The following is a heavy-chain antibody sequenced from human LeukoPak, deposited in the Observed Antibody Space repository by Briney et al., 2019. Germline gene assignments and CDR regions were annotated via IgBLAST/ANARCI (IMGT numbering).Heavy chain of an antibody. CDR2: IYYSGST. J-gene: IGHJ6*03. CDR3: ARESEQPAPYYYYYYMDV. Sequence: SSETLSLTCTVSGGSISSSSYYWGWIRQPPGKGLEWIGSIYYSGSTYYNPSLKSRVTISVDTSKNQFSLKLSSVTAADTAVYYCARESEQPAPYYYYYYMDVWGKGTTVTISS. V-gene: IGHV4-39*07. CDR1: GGSISSSSYY. D-gene: IGHD6-13*01.